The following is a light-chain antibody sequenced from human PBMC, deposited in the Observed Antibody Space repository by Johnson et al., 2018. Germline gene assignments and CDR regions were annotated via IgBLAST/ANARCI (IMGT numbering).Light chain of an antibody. CDR2: ENN. CDR1: SSNIGNNY. CDR3: GTWDSSLGAGNV. Sequence: QSVLTQPPSVSAAPGQKVTISCSGSSSNIGNNYVSWYQQLPGTAPKLLIYENNKRPSGIPDRFSGPKSGTSATLGITGLQTWDEADYYCGTWDSSLGAGNVFGTGTKVTVL. J-gene: IGLJ1*01. V-gene: IGLV1-51*02.